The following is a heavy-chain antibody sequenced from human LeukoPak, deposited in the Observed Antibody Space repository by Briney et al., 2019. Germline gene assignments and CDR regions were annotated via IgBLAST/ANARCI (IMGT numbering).Heavy chain of an antibody. V-gene: IGHV3-48*03. CDR1: GFAFIAYE. CDR2: IAGSDTTT. CDR3: TTLGYHLDS. D-gene: IGHD3-22*01. J-gene: IGHJ4*02. Sequence: GGSLRLSCLASGFAFIAYETNWVRQAPGKGLEWASYIAGSDTTTYYADSVKGRFTIFRDNAKNSLYLQMNSLRAEDTALYYCTTLGYHLDSWGQGTLVTVSS.